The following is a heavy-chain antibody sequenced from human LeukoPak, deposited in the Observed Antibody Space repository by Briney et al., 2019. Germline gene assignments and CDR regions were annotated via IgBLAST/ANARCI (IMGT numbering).Heavy chain of an antibody. V-gene: IGHV3-48*03. CDR1: GFTFSSYE. Sequence: GGSLRLSCAASGFTFSSYEMNWVRQAPGKVLEWVSYISSSGSTKYYADSVKGRFTISRDNAKNSLYLQMNSLRAEDTAVYYCARDSSTWYWGQGTLVTVSS. CDR2: ISSSGSTK. J-gene: IGHJ4*02. CDR3: ARDSSTWY. D-gene: IGHD6-13*01.